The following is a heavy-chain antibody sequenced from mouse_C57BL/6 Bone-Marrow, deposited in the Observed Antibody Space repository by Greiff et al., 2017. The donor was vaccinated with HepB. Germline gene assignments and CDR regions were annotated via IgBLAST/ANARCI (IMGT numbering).Heavy chain of an antibody. J-gene: IGHJ3*01. V-gene: IGHV5-4*03. Sequence: EVMLVESGGGLVKPGGSLKLSCAASGFTFSSYAMSWVRQTPEKRLEWVATISDGGSYTYYPDNVKGRFTISRDNAKNNLYLQMSHLKSEDTAMYYCAGDGRRGAYWGQGTLVTVSA. CDR3: AGDGRRGAY. D-gene: IGHD1-1*01. CDR2: ISDGGSYT. CDR1: GFTFSSYA.